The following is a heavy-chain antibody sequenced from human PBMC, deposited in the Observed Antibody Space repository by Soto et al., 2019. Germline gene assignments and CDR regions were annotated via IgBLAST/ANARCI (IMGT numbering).Heavy chain of an antibody. CDR2: ISTYNGDT. CDR1: GYAFTRSG. Sequence: ASVKVSCKASGYAFTRSGISWVRQAPGQGLEWMGWISTYNGDTNYAQKFQGWVTMTRDTSISTAYMELSRLRSDDTAVYYCAREKCSSTSCYEGYYYYGMDVWGQGTTVTVSS. CDR3: AREKCSSTSCYEGYYYYGMDV. V-gene: IGHV1-18*01. D-gene: IGHD2-2*01. J-gene: IGHJ6*02.